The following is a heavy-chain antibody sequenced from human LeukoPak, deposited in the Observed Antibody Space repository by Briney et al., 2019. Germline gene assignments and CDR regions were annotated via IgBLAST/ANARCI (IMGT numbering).Heavy chain of an antibody. Sequence: GESLKISCKGSGYSFTRYWLGWVRQMPGKGLEWMGIIYPGESDTRYSPSCQGQVTISADKSISTAYRQWSRLKASDTAMYYCAISPGDGYNFLDYWGQGTLVTVSS. J-gene: IGHJ4*02. CDR3: AISPGDGYNFLDY. CDR1: GYSFTRYW. D-gene: IGHD5-24*01. V-gene: IGHV5-51*01. CDR2: IYPGESDT.